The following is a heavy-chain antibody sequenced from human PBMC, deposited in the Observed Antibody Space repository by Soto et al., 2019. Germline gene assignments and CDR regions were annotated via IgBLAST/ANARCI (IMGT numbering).Heavy chain of an antibody. J-gene: IGHJ6*01. CDR2: ISAYNGNT. CDR3: ASVETYDYDSSGPRTSGLDG. V-gene: IGHV1-18*01. CDR1: GYTFTSYG. D-gene: IGHD3-22*01. Sequence: APVKVSCTASGYTFTSYGISWVRQAPGQGLEWMGWISAYNGNTNYAQKLQGRVTMTTDTSTSTAYMELRSLRSDDTAVYYCASVETYDYDSSGPRTSGLDGWGQGTTVTVSS.